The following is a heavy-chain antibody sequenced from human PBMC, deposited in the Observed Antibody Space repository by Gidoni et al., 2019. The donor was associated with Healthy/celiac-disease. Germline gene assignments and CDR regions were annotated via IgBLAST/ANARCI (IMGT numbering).Heavy chain of an antibody. CDR1: GFTFSGYG. CDR2: ISYDGSNK. Sequence: QVQLVESGGGVVQPGRSLRLSCAASGFTFSGYGMPWVRQAPGKGLEWVAFISYDGSNKYYADSVKGRFTISRDNSKNTLYLQMNSLRAEDTAVYYCAKDATVVTPHFDYWGQGTLVTVSS. CDR3: AKDATVVTPHFDY. V-gene: IGHV3-30*18. J-gene: IGHJ4*02. D-gene: IGHD2-21*02.